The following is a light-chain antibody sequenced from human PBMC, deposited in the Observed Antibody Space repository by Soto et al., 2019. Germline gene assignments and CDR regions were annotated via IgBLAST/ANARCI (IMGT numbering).Light chain of an antibody. CDR1: SSNIGAGYD. Sequence: QSVLTQPPSVSGAPGQRVTISCTGSSSNIGAGYDVHWYQQLPGTAPKLLIYGNSNRPSGVPDRFSGSKSVTSASLAITGLQAEDEADYYCQSYDSSLSGYVVFGGGTKRPS. CDR2: GNS. V-gene: IGLV1-40*01. CDR3: QSYDSSLSGYVV. J-gene: IGLJ2*01.